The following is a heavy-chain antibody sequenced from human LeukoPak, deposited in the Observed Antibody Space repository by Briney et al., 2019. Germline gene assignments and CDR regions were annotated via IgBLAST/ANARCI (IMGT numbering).Heavy chain of an antibody. CDR1: GFTFSSYS. J-gene: IGHJ4*02. CDR3: ARTSITGTSLDY. D-gene: IGHD1-7*01. V-gene: IGHV3-21*01. Sequence: GGSLRLSCAAFGFTFSSYSMNWVRQAPGKGLEWVSSISSSSSYIYYADSVKGRFTISRDNAKNSLYLQMNSLRAEDTAVYYCARTSITGTSLDYWGQGTLVTVSS. CDR2: ISSSSSYI.